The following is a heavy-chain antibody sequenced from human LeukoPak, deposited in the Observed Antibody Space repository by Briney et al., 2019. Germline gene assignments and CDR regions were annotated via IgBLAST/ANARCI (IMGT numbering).Heavy chain of an antibody. Sequence: GGSLRLSCTASGFSFSIYALSWVRQAPGKGLEWVSGIRGSGAITYYADSVKGRFTISRDNSKSTLFLHMNSLRAEDTAVYYCAKDPARDLYGSGINYFDYWGQGTLVTVSS. CDR1: GFSFSIYA. V-gene: IGHV3-23*01. CDR2: IRGSGAIT. J-gene: IGHJ4*02. CDR3: AKDPARDLYGSGINYFDY. D-gene: IGHD3-10*01.